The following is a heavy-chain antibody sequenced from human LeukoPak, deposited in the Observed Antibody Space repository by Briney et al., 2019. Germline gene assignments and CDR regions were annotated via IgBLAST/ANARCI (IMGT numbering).Heavy chain of an antibody. Sequence: SETLSLTCAVYGGSFRGYYWSWIRQPPGKGLEWIGEINHSGSTNYNPSLKSRVTISVDTSKNQFSLKLSSVTAADTAVYYCARGPLYYDSSGYSSPYYYGMDVWGQGTTVTVSS. V-gene: IGHV4-34*01. CDR3: ARGPLYYDSSGYSSPYYYGMDV. CDR2: INHSGST. J-gene: IGHJ6*02. CDR1: GGSFRGYY. D-gene: IGHD3-22*01.